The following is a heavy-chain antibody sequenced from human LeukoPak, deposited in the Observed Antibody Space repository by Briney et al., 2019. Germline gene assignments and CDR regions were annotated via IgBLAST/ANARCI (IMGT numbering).Heavy chain of an antibody. D-gene: IGHD3-3*01. CDR2: FDPEDGGT. J-gene: IGHJ4*01. V-gene: IGHV1-24*01. Sequence: ASVKVSCKVSGNTLSELSVHWVRQAPGKGLEWMGGFDPEDGGTVYAQKFQGRFTMTEDTSTDTAYMELTGLKVEDTAIYYCTASEGPYYDSWNTYSDYSDHWGQGTLVTVSS. CDR3: TASEGPYYDSWNTYSDYSDH. CDR1: GNTLSELS.